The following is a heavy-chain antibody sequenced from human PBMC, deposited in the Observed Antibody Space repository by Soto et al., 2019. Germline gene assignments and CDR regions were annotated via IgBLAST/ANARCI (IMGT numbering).Heavy chain of an antibody. J-gene: IGHJ6*02. V-gene: IGHV3-33*06. CDR2: IWHDGSNK. Sequence: QVQLVESGGGVVQPGRSLRLSCAASGFGFSRNGMHWVRQAPGKGLEWVAVIWHDGSNKYYADSVKGRFTISRDNSDNTVYLQMNSLRAEDTAVYYCAKNKATRLDYYYAMDVWGQGTTVTVSS. CDR3: AKNKATRLDYYYAMDV. CDR1: GFGFSRNG. D-gene: IGHD5-12*01.